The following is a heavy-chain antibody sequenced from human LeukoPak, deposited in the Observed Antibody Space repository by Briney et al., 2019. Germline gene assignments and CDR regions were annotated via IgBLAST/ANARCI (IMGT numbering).Heavy chain of an antibody. J-gene: IGHJ4*02. D-gene: IGHD5-18*01. CDR1: GYTLSKLS. V-gene: IGHV1-24*01. Sequence: ASVKVSCKVSGYTLSKLSMHLVRQAPGKGLEWMGAFAPGDGETIYAQRFQGRVTVTEDTSTDTANMELSSLRSEDTAVYYCATGIQLSPTASFYFDYWGQGTLVTVSS. CDR2: FAPGDGET. CDR3: ATGIQLSPTASFYFDY.